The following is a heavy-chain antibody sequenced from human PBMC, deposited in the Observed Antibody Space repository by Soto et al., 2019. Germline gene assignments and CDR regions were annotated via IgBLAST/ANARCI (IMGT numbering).Heavy chain of an antibody. J-gene: IGHJ4*02. CDR2: INHIGST. Sequence: SETLSLTCGVSGGSFSGYFWTWIRQPPGKGLEWIGEINHIGSTNYNPSLRSRLTISIDTSKNQFSLKLTSVTAADTALYFCARATQFYYDSSGYSKNFDFWGQGTLVTVSS. V-gene: IGHV4-34*01. CDR1: GGSFSGYF. D-gene: IGHD3-22*01. CDR3: ARATQFYYDSSGYSKNFDF.